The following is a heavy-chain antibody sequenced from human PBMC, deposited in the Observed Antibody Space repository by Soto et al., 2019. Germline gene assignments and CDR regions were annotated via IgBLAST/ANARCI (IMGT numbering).Heavy chain of an antibody. Sequence: GGSLRLSCGASGFTFSSYWMHWVRQAPGKGLVWVSRINGDGSRTNYADSVKGRFTISRDNAKNTLYLQMNSLRAEETAVYYCARGVRGAYGLDIWGQGKMVTVSS. J-gene: IGHJ3*02. D-gene: IGHD2-21*01. CDR3: ARGVRGAYGLDI. CDR2: INGDGSRT. V-gene: IGHV3-74*01. CDR1: GFTFSSYW.